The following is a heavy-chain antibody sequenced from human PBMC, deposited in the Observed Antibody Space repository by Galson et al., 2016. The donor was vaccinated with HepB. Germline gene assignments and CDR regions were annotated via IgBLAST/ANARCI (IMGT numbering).Heavy chain of an antibody. Sequence: SLRLSCAVSGLTFSDYWMSWVRQAPGKGLEWVANVDLGDGAKYYVNSVAGRFTISRNNARNSLYLQMNSLRAEDTALYYCARQKESREYCGNSPDYWGQGTQVIVSS. D-gene: IGHD4-23*01. CDR2: VDLGDGAK. CDR1: GLTFSDYW. CDR3: ARQKESREYCGNSPDY. J-gene: IGHJ4*02. V-gene: IGHV3-7*01.